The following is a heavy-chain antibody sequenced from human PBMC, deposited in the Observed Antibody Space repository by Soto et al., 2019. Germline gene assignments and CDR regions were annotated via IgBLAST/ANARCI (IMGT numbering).Heavy chain of an antibody. D-gene: IGHD6-13*01. V-gene: IGHV4-31*03. CDR1: GGSISSGGYY. CDR2: IYYSGST. Sequence: SETLSLTCTVSGGSISSGGYYWSWIRQHPGKGLEWIGYIYYSGSTYYNPSLKSRVTISVDTSKNQFSLKLSSVTAADTAVYYCARDRGYSSSWERWFDPWGQGTLVTVSS. J-gene: IGHJ5*02. CDR3: ARDRGYSSSWERWFDP.